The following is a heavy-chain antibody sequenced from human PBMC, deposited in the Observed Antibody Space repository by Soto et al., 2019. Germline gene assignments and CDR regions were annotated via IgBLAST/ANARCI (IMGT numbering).Heavy chain of an antibody. CDR2: IYYDGTT. D-gene: IGHD2-21*01. CDR3: ARDRRWLSRGPNNWFDP. J-gene: IGHJ5*02. Sequence: SETLSLTCTVSGGSISSGDYYWTWIRQPPGKGLEWLGYIYYDGTTYYNPSLKSRLAMSIDTSKNQFSLKLNSLTAADTAVYYCARDRRWLSRGPNNWFDPWGQGTLVTVSS. CDR1: GGSISSGDYY. V-gene: IGHV4-30-4*08.